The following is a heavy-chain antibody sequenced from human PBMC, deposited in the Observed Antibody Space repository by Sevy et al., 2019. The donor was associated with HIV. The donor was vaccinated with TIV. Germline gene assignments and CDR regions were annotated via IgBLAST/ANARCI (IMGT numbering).Heavy chain of an antibody. CDR1: GYTFTSYD. CDR2: MNPNSDNT. CDR3: ARGDYDAFDI. Sequence: ASVKVSCKASGYTFTSYDINWERQATGRGLEWMGWMNPNSDNTGYAQKFQGRVTMTRNTSISTAYMELSSLRSEDTAVYYCARGDYDAFDIWGQGTMVTVSS. D-gene: IGHD4-17*01. J-gene: IGHJ3*02. V-gene: IGHV1-8*01.